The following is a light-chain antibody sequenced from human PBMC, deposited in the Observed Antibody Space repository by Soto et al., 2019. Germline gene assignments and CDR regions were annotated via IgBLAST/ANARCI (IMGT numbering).Light chain of an antibody. CDR1: SSDVGGFNY. Sequence: QSALTQPRSVSGSPGQSVTMSCTGTSSDVGGFNYVSWYQQHPGKAPKLMIYDVSKRPSGVPDRFSGSKSDNTASLTISGLQAEDEADYYCCSYVSSKTYVFGTGTKVTVL. J-gene: IGLJ1*01. CDR2: DVS. V-gene: IGLV2-11*01. CDR3: CSYVSSKTYV.